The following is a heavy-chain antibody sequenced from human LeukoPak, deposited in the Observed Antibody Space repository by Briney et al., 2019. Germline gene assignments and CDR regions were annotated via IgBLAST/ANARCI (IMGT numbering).Heavy chain of an antibody. D-gene: IGHD2-2*02. CDR3: AKGGGIVVVPAAINWYFDL. Sequence: GGSLRLSCAASGFTVSSNYMSWVRQAPGKGLEWVSVIYSGGSTYYADSVKGRFTISRDNSKNTLYLQMNSLRAEDTAVYYCAKGGGIVVVPAAINWYFDLWGRGTLVTVSS. CDR1: GFTVSSNY. V-gene: IGHV3-53*01. CDR2: IYSGGST. J-gene: IGHJ2*01.